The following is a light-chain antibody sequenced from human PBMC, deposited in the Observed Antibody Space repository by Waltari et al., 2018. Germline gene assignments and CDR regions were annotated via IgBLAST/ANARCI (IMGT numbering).Light chain of an antibody. CDR2: WAS. CDR1: QSLLYSSNNKNY. Sequence: IVMTQSPDSLAVSLGERATINCKSSQSLLYSSNNKNYLAWYQQKPGQPPKLLIYWASTRESGVPDRFSGSGSGTDFTLTISTLQAEDVAVYYCQQHYGVLWTFGQGTKVEIK. V-gene: IGKV4-1*01. J-gene: IGKJ1*01. CDR3: QQHYGVLWT.